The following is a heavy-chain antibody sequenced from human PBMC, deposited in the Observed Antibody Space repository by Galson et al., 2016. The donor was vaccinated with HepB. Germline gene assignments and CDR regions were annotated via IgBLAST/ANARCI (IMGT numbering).Heavy chain of an antibody. V-gene: IGHV1-18*01. CDR2: ISAYNGNT. J-gene: IGHJ5*01. Sequence: SCKASGYAFTAYGISWVRQAPGQGLEWMGWISAYNGNTNYAQKLQDRVTMTTDASTATAYMELRSLTSDDTAIYYCARGGQQQISADSWGQGTLVTVSS. CDR3: ARGGQQQISADS. CDR1: GYAFTAYG. D-gene: IGHD6-13*01.